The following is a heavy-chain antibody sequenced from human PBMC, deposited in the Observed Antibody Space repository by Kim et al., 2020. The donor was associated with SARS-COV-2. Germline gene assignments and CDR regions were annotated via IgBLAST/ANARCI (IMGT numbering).Heavy chain of an antibody. J-gene: IGHJ4*01. D-gene: IGHD2-2*01. V-gene: IGHV3-43*01. Sequence: GGSLRLSCAASGFTFDHYTMHWVRQAPGKGLEWVSLISWDGGSTSYADSVKGRFTNSRDNSKNSLYLQMNSLRTEDTAMYYCAKATDYCSSTSCYLDYF. CDR3: AKATDYCSSTSCYLDYF. CDR2: ISWDGGST. CDR1: GFTFDHYT.